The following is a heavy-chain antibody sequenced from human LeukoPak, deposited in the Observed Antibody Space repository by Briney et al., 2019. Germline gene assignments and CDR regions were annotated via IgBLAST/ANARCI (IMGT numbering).Heavy chain of an antibody. D-gene: IGHD4-11*01. V-gene: IGHV3-74*01. CDR3: AKALGDYSNYLYYFDY. CDR1: GFTFTGYW. J-gene: IGHJ4*02. CDR2: INSDADKT. Sequence: PGGSLRLSCAASGFTFTGYWMHWVRQAPGKGLVWVSRINSDADKTGYAEAVKGRFTISRDNAKKTLYLEMNSLRAEDTALYYCAKALGDYSNYLYYFDYWGQGTLVTVSS.